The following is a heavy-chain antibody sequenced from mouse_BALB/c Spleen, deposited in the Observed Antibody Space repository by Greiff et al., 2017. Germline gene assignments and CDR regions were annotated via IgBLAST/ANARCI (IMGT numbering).Heavy chain of an antibody. CDR2: ISSGGSYT. J-gene: IGHJ3*01. Sequence: EVMLVESGGGLVKPGGSLKLSCAASGFAFSSYDMSWVRQTPEKRLEWVAYISSGGSYTYYPDTVTGRFTISRDNAKNTLYLEMSSLRSEDTAMYYCARSPPKAWFAYWGQGTLVTVSA. CDR3: ARSPPKAWFAY. V-gene: IGHV5-9-4*01. CDR1: GFAFSSYD.